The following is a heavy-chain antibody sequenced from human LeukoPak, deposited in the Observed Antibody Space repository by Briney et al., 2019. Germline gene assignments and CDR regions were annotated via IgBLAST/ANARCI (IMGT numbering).Heavy chain of an antibody. CDR3: ARGQWLGEGHLTRWFDP. CDR1: GGSISSYY. Sequence: PSETLSLTCNVSGGSISSYYWSWIRQPPGKGLEWIGEINHSGSTNYNPSLKSRVTISVDTSKNQFSLKLSSVTAADTAVYYCARGQWLGEGHLTRWFDPWGQGTLVTVSS. D-gene: IGHD6-19*01. V-gene: IGHV4-34*01. J-gene: IGHJ5*02. CDR2: INHSGST.